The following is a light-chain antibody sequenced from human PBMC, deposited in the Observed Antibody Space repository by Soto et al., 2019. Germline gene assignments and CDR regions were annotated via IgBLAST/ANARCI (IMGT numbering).Light chain of an antibody. V-gene: IGKV1-39*01. CDR3: QQSSSTPIT. J-gene: IGKJ5*01. CDR1: QSISSY. Sequence: VRMPRSPSSLSSPVGDRVPITCRASQSISSYLNWYQQKPGKAPNLLIYAASSLQSGVPSRFSGSGSGTDFTLTISSLQPEDFATYYCQQSSSTPITFGQGTRLEIK. CDR2: AAS.